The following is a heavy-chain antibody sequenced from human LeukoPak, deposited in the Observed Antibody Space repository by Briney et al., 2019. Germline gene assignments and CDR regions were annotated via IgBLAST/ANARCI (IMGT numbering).Heavy chain of an antibody. CDR3: ARGGNSGWRTPNDDY. V-gene: IGHV1-69*13. Sequence: ASVKVSCKACRGTFSSYAISWVRQAPGQGLEWMGGIIPMFGTANYAQKFQGRVTITADESTSTAYMELRSLRSDDTAVYYCARGGNSGWRTPNDDYWGQGTLVTVSS. J-gene: IGHJ4*02. D-gene: IGHD6-19*01. CDR2: IIPMFGTA. CDR1: RGTFSSYA.